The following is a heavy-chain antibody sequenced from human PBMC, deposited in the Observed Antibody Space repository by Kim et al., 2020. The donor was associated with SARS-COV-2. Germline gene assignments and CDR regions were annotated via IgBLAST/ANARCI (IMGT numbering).Heavy chain of an antibody. D-gene: IGHD3-22*01. CDR3: ARVGPTGGSSGYLFYFDY. Sequence: GGSLRLSCAASGFTFSDYYMSWIRQAPGKGLEWVSYISSSGSTIYYADSVKGRFTISRDNAKNSLYLQMNSLRAEDTAVYYCARVGPTGGSSGYLFYFDYWGQGTLVTVSS. CDR2: ISSSGSTI. J-gene: IGHJ4*02. V-gene: IGHV3-11*01. CDR1: GFTFSDYY.